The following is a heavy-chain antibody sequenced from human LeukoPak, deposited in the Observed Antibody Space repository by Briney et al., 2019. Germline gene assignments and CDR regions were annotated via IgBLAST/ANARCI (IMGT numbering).Heavy chain of an antibody. Sequence: PGESLNISVKGSGYSFTSYGSGWVRQMPGKGLEWMGIIYPDDSDTRYSPSFQGQVTISADNSTGTAYLHWSSLKASDTAIYYCTRGGTYYDDSLDYGHWFTPWGEPSLVTVSS. CDR3: TRGGTYYDDSLDYGHWFTP. V-gene: IGHV5-51*01. D-gene: IGHD3-22*01. CDR2: IYPDDSDT. CDR1: GYSFTSYG. J-gene: IGHJ5*01.